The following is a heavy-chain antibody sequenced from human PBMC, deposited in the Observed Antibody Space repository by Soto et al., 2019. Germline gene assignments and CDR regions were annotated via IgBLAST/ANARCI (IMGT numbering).Heavy chain of an antibody. CDR1: GGSFSGYY. CDR2: INHSGST. Sequence: QVQLQQWGAGLLKPSETLSLTCAVYGGSFSGYYWSWIRQPPGKGLEWIGEINHSGSTNYNPSLKSRVTISVDTSENQFSLKLSSVTAADTAVYYCARGSKGGLGRPLDYWGQGTLVTVSS. D-gene: IGHD2-15*01. CDR3: ARGSKGGLGRPLDY. V-gene: IGHV4-34*01. J-gene: IGHJ4*02.